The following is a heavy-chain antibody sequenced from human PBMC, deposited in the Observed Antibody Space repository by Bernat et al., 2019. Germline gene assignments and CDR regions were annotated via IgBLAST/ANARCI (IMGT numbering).Heavy chain of an antibody. J-gene: IGHJ1*01. CDR3: ARSDITMVRGVNFARPVPFQH. D-gene: IGHD3-10*01. V-gene: IGHV3-30-3*01. Sequence: QVQLVESGGGVVQPGRSLRLSCAASGFTFSSYAMHWVRQAPGKGLEWVAVISYDGSNKYYADSVKGRFTISRDNSKNTLYLQMNSLRAEDTAVYYCARSDITMVRGVNFARPVPFQHWGQGTLVTVSS. CDR2: ISYDGSNK. CDR1: GFTFSSYA.